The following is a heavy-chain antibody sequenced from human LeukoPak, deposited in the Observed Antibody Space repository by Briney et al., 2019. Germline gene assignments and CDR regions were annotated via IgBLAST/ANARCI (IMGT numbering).Heavy chain of an antibody. J-gene: IGHJ4*02. CDR2: ISGSGGRT. CDR3: AREGDSSGWYYFDY. V-gene: IGHV3-23*01. Sequence: GGSLRLSCAASGFTFSSYAMSWVRQAPGKGLEWVSGISGSGGRTYYADSVKGRFTISRDNAKNSLYLQMNSLRAEDTAVYYCAREGDSSGWYYFDYWGQGTLVTVSS. CDR1: GFTFSSYA. D-gene: IGHD6-19*01.